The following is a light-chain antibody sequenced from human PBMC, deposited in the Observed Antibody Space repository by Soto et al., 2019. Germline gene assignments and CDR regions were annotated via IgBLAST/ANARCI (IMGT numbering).Light chain of an antibody. CDR3: QEWDSSTYVV. V-gene: IGLV3-1*01. CDR1: KLGDKY. J-gene: IGLJ2*01. Sequence: SYELTQPPSVSVSPGQTASITCSGDKLGDKYACWYQQKPGQSPVLVIYQDSKRPSGIPERFSGSNSGNTATLTISGTQAMDEADYYCQEWDSSTYVVFGGGTKVTVL. CDR2: QDS.